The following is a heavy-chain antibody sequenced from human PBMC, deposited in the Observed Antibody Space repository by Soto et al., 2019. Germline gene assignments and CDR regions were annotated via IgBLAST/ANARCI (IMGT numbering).Heavy chain of an antibody. J-gene: IGHJ4*02. CDR1: GFTFSSYS. V-gene: IGHV3-21*01. Sequence: GGSLRLSCAASGFTFSSYSMNWVRQAPGKGLEWVSSISSSSYIYYADSVKGRFTISRDNAKNSLYLQMNSLRAEDTAVYYCARAAYSSGWLDYWGQGTLVTVSS. CDR3: ARAAYSSGWLDY. CDR2: ISSSSYI. D-gene: IGHD6-19*01.